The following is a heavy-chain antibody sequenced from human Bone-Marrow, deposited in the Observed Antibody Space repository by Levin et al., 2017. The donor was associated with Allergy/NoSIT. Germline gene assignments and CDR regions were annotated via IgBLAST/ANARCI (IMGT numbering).Heavy chain of an antibody. V-gene: IGHV3-30*18. Sequence: GGSLRFSCAASGFTFSSYDMHWVRQAPGKGLEWVALMSYDGTTKYYADSVKGRFTISRDNSKNTLYLQLHSLRGEDTAIYYCAKTREFSYGPFDYWGQGTLVTVSS. CDR1: GFTFSSYD. D-gene: IGHD5-18*01. J-gene: IGHJ4*02. CDR2: MSYDGTTK. CDR3: AKTREFSYGPFDY.